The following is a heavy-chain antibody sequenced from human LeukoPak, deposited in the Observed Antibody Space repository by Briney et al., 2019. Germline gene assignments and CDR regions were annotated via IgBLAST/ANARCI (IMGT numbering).Heavy chain of an antibody. Sequence: SVKVSCKASGGTFSSYAISWVRQAPGQGLEWMGGIIPIFGTANYAQKFQGRVTITADESTSTAYMELSSLRSEDTAVYYCARGSPGYCSGGSCYAAFDMWGQGTMVTVSS. J-gene: IGHJ3*02. D-gene: IGHD2-15*01. CDR3: ARGSPGYCSGGSCYAAFDM. CDR2: IIPIFGTA. V-gene: IGHV1-69*01. CDR1: GGTFSSYA.